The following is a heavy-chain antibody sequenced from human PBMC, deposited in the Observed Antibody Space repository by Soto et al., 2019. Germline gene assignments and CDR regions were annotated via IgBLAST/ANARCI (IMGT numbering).Heavy chain of an antibody. CDR2: IYYSGST. CDR3: ASNGYCSGGSCLGAFDI. Sequence: QVQLQESGPGLVKPSQTLSLTCTVSGGSISSGGYYWSWIRQHPGKGLEWIGYIYYSGSTYYNPSLKSRVTISVDTSKNQFSLKLSSVTAADTAVYYCASNGYCSGGSCLGAFDIWGQGTMVTVSS. D-gene: IGHD2-15*01. J-gene: IGHJ3*02. CDR1: GGSISSGGYY. V-gene: IGHV4-31*03.